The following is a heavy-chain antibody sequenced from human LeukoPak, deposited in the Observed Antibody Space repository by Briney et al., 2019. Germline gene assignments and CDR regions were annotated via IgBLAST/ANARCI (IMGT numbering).Heavy chain of an antibody. CDR2: INSDGSST. D-gene: IGHD6-6*01. CDR1: GFTFSSYW. CDR3: AKAPEYSSSSGVDY. Sequence: GGSLRLSCAASGFTFSSYWMHWVRQAPGKGLVWVSRINSDGSSTNYAGSVKGRFTISRDNAKNTLYLQMNNLRAEDTAVYYCAKAPEYSSSSGVDYWGQGTLVTVSS. V-gene: IGHV3-74*01. J-gene: IGHJ4*02.